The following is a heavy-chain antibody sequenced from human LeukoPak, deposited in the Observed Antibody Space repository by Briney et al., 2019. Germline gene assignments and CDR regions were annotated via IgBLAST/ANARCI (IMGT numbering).Heavy chain of an antibody. D-gene: IGHD1-14*01. CDR1: GYTFTSYG. Sequence: SVKVSCKASGYTFTSYGISWVRQAPGQGLEWMGGIIPIFGTANYAQKFQGRVAITADESTSTAYMELSSLRSEDTAVYYCAAVGSKPEPAFDYWGQGTLVTVSS. CDR3: AAVGSKPEPAFDY. J-gene: IGHJ4*02. V-gene: IGHV1-69*13. CDR2: IIPIFGTA.